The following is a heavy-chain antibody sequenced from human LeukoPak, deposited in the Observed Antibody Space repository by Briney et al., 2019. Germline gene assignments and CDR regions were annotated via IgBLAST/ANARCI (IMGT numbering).Heavy chain of an antibody. Sequence: PGGSLRLSCAASGFTFSSYEMNWVRQAPGKGLEWVSYISSSGSTIYYADSVKGRFTISRDNAKNSLYLQMNSLRAEDTAVYYCARVTYYYGSGSYLWVHFDYWGQGTLVTVSS. V-gene: IGHV3-48*03. J-gene: IGHJ4*02. D-gene: IGHD3-10*01. CDR1: GFTFSSYE. CDR2: ISSSGSTI. CDR3: ARVTYYYGSGSYLWVHFDY.